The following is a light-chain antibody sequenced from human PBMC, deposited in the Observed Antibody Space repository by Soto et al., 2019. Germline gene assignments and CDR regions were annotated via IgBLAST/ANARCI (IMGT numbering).Light chain of an antibody. CDR1: SSDVGAFNY. Sequence: QSVLTQPPSASGSPGQSITISCTRTSSDVGAFNYVSWYQQHPGKAPKLMIFEINKRPSGVPDRFSGSKSGNSASLTVSGLQTEDEADYYCSSYAGSNIYVFGSGTKVTVL. V-gene: IGLV2-8*01. CDR2: EIN. J-gene: IGLJ1*01. CDR3: SSYAGSNIYV.